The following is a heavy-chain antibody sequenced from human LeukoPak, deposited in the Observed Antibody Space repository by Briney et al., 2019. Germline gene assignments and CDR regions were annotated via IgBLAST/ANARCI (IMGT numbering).Heavy chain of an antibody. V-gene: IGHV3-48*01. Sequence: PGGSLRLSCAASGFTFSSYSMNWVRQAPGKGLEWVSYISSSSSTIYYADSVKGRFTISRDNAKNSLYLQMNSLRAEDTAVYYCAAEGDIVTPWGQGTLVTVSS. D-gene: IGHD2-15*01. CDR1: GFTFSSYS. CDR2: ISSSSSTI. J-gene: IGHJ5*02. CDR3: AAEGDIVTP.